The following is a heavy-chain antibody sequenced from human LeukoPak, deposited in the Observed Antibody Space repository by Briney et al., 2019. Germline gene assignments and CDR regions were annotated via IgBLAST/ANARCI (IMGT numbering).Heavy chain of an antibody. CDR2: IYYSGST. CDR3: ARVSQFWAFDI. J-gene: IGHJ3*02. Sequence: PSETLSLTCTVSGGSISSGGYYWSWIRQHPGKGLEWIGYIYYSGSTYYNPSLKSRVTISVDTSKNQFSLKLSSVTAADTAVYCCARVSQFWAFDIWGQGTMVTVSS. D-gene: IGHD3-3*01. CDR1: GGSISSGGYY. V-gene: IGHV4-31*03.